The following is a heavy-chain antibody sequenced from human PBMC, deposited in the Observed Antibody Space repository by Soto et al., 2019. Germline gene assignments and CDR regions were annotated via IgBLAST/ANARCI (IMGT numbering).Heavy chain of an antibody. V-gene: IGHV1-69*13. CDR2: IIPIFGTA. Sequence: GASVKVACKASGATFSSYAISWVRQAPGQGLEWMGGIIPIFGTANYAQKFQGRVTITADESTSTAYMELSSLRSEDTAVYYCARGLPPGTLGYCGKGTLVTVSS. CDR3: ARGLPPGTLGY. J-gene: IGHJ4*02. D-gene: IGHD1-1*01. CDR1: GATFSSYA.